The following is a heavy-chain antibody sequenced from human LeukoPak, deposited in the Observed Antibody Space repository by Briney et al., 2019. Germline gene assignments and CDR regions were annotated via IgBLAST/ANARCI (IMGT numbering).Heavy chain of an antibody. V-gene: IGHV4-39*07. Sequence: PSETLSLTCTISGGSISSNNYYWGWIRQPPGKGLEWIGSFYYSGSTYYNLSLKSRVTISVDTSKNQFSLKLSSVTAADTAVYYCQGAPHTLYYYMDVWGRGTTVTVSS. CDR1: GGSISSNNYY. J-gene: IGHJ6*03. CDR2: FYYSGST. CDR3: QGAPHTLYYYMDV.